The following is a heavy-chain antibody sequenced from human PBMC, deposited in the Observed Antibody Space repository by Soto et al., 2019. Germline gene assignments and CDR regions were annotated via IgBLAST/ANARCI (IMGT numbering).Heavy chain of an antibody. CDR2: IVPLIGTP. D-gene: IGHD6-19*01. V-gene: IGHV1-69*13. CDR1: GGTFGTYG. CDR3: TTDPLYSSGSIDY. Sequence: AASVKVSCKASGGTFGTYGISWVRQAPGQGLEWMGGIVPLIGTPNYAQKFQGRVTITADELTSTVHMQMNSLKTEDTAVYYCTTDPLYSSGSIDYWGQGTLVTVSS. J-gene: IGHJ4*02.